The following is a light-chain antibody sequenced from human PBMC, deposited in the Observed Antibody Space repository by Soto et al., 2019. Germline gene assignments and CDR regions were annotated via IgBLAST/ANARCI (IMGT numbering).Light chain of an antibody. CDR1: QNIGTY. J-gene: IGKJ5*01. CDR3: QQYGSSRRT. Sequence: IVLTQSPGTLSLSPGERATLSCKASQNIGTYLAWYQHKPGQAPRLLIYGASSRATGIPDRFSGTGSGTDFTLTISRLEPEDFAVYYCQQYGSSRRTFGQGTRLEIK. CDR2: GAS. V-gene: IGKV3-20*01.